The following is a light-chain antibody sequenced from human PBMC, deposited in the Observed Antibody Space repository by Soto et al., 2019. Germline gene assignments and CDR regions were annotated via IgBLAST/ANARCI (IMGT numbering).Light chain of an antibody. V-gene: IGKV1-33*01. CDR3: QQYENVPT. Sequence: DIQLTQSPSSLSASIGDSVTITCQASQDISTSLNWYHRRPGKAPKLLITDASTLQTGVPPRFRGSGAGTDFSFTISRLQPEDFREYYCQQYENVPTFGQGTKVKIK. CDR2: DAS. J-gene: IGKJ2*01. CDR1: QDISTS.